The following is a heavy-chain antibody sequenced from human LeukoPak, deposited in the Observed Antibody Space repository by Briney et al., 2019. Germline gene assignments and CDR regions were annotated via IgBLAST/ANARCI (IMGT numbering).Heavy chain of an antibody. CDR3: AREDGSGYYYYMDV. D-gene: IGHD3-10*01. Sequence: GGTLRLSCAASGFTVSSNYMSWVRQAPGKGLEWVSVIYSGGSTYYADSVKGRFTISRDNSKNTLYLQMNSLRAEDTAVYYCAREDGSGYYYYMDVWGKGTTVTISS. CDR1: GFTVSSNY. V-gene: IGHV3-66*01. CDR2: IYSGGST. J-gene: IGHJ6*03.